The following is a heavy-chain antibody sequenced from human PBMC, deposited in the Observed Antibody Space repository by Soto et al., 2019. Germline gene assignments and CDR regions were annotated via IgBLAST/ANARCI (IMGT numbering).Heavy chain of an antibody. CDR1: GFSLRNNGVG. D-gene: IGHD4-17*01. V-gene: IGHV2-5*02. Sequence: SGPTLVNPTQTLTLTCTFSGFSLRNNGVGVGWIRQPPGEALEWLAVIYWDDDKRYSPSLKSRLTITKDTSKNQVVLTLTNMDPLDTAIYFCAHTNTVATPGRWFDPWGQGTLVTVSS. J-gene: IGHJ5*02. CDR3: AHTNTVATPGRWFDP. CDR2: IYWDDDK.